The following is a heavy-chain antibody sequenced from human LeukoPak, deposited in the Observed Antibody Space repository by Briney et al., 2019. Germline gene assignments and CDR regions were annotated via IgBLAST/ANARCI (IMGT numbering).Heavy chain of an antibody. CDR1: GYTFTGYY. V-gene: IGHV1-2*02. CDR3: AREENGYSYGCDY. Sequence: ASVKVSYKASGYTFTGYYMHWVRQAPGQGLEWMGWINPNSGGTNYAQKFQGRVTMTRDTSISTAYMELSRLRSDDTAVYYCAREENGYSYGCDYWGQGTLVTVSS. CDR2: INPNSGGT. D-gene: IGHD5-18*01. J-gene: IGHJ4*02.